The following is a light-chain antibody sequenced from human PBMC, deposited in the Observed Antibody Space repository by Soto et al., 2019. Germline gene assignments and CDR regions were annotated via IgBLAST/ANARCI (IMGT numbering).Light chain of an antibody. J-gene: IGLJ2*01. Sequence: ALTQPASVSGSPGQSITISCTGTSSDVGGYNYVSWYQQHPGKAPKLMIYEVSNRPSGVSNRFSGSKSGNTASLTISGLQAEDEADYYCETWDSNILVFGGGTKLTVL. V-gene: IGLV2-14*01. CDR1: SSDVGGYNY. CDR2: EVS. CDR3: ETWDSNILV.